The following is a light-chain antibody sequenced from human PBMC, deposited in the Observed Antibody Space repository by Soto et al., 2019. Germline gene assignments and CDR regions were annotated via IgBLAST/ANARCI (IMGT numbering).Light chain of an antibody. CDR1: RSNVGTYA. CDR3: AAWDDSLRAVV. V-gene: IGLV1-44*01. J-gene: IGLJ2*01. CDR2: RNH. Sequence: SVLTQSPSASATPGQRVTMSCSGTRSNVGTYAVNWYQQLPGTAPTLLIFRNHQRPSGVPDRFSGSKSGTSASLAISAPQSEDEAYYYCAAWDDSLRAVVFGGGTKLTVL.